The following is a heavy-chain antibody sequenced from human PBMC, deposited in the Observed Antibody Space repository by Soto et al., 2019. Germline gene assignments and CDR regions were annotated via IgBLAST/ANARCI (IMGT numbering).Heavy chain of an antibody. V-gene: IGHV3-23*01. CDR2: ISCCGGST. Sequence: EVQLLESGGGVVQPGGSLRLSCVASGFNFKKFAMSWVRQAPGEGLEWVSGISCCGGSTSYADSVKGRFSIARDDSKNTLSMQINNLAVEETAQYYCAKADGERWLLPHLDKWGQGTLVTVS. D-gene: IGHD6-19*01. J-gene: IGHJ4*02. CDR1: GFNFKKFA. CDR3: AKADGERWLLPHLDK.